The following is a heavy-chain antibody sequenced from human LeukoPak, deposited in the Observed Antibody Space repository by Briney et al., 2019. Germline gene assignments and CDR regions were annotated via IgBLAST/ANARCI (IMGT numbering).Heavy chain of an antibody. V-gene: IGHV3-30*18. CDR2: ISYDGSSK. CDR1: GFTFSSYG. J-gene: IGHJ4*02. CDR3: AKNYYYDSSGYHPPDY. D-gene: IGHD3-22*01. Sequence: PGRSLRLSCAASGFTFSSYGMHWVRQAPGKGLEWVAVISYDGSSKYCADSVKGRFTISRDNSKNTLYLQMNSLRAEDTAVYYCAKNYYYDSSGYHPPDYWGQGTLVTVSS.